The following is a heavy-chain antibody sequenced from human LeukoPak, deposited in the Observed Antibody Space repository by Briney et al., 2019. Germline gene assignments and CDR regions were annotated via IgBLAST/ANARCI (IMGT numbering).Heavy chain of an antibody. J-gene: IGHJ6*02. Sequence: AAVKVSCKASGYTFTSYGIGWVRQAPGQGLEWMGWISVDNGNPNYAEKLQGRVTMTTDTYTSTAYMELRSLRSDDTAVYYCARESHYYDSSGFLYYYGMDVWGQGTTVTVSS. CDR3: ARESHYYDSSGFLYYYGMDV. D-gene: IGHD3-22*01. CDR1: GYTFTSYG. V-gene: IGHV1-18*01. CDR2: ISVDNGNP.